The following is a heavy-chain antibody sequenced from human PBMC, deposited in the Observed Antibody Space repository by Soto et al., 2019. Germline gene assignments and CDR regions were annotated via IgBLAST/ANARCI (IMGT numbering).Heavy chain of an antibody. J-gene: IGHJ6*02. CDR3: ARASITIFGVVRYGMDV. CDR2: IDPSDSYT. V-gene: IGHV5-10-1*01. D-gene: IGHD3-3*01. CDR1: GYSFTSYW. Sequence: GESRKISCKGSGYSFTSYWISWVRQMPGKGLEWMGRIDPSDSYTNYSPSFQGHVTISADKSISTAYLQWSSLKASDTAMYYCARASITIFGVVRYGMDVWGQGTTVTVSS.